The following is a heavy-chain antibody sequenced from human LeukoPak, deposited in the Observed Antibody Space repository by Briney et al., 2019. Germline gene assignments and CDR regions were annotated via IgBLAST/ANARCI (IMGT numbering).Heavy chain of an antibody. V-gene: IGHV3-49*04. CDR1: GFNFGDHA. J-gene: IGHJ3*02. CDR2: ISSTVYGGTT. D-gene: IGHD3-16*01. Sequence: PGGSLRLSCTGSGFNFGDHATSWVRQAPGKGLEWVGFISSTVYGGTTEFAASVKGRFSISRDGSKRIAYLQMNGLKTDDTGVYYCARVRERRRFGEPGIKRAFDIWGQGTMVIVSS. CDR3: ARVRERRRFGEPGIKRAFDI.